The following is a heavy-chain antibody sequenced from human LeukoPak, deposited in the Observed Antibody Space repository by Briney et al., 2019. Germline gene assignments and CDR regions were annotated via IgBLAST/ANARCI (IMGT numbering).Heavy chain of an antibody. J-gene: IGHJ6*03. Sequence: SVKVSCKASGGTFSSYAISWVRHAPGQGLEWMGGIIPIFGTANYAQKFQGRVTITADESTSTAYMELSSLRSEDTAVYYCASGSMFLGLDSYYYYMDVWGKGTTVTISS. CDR2: IIPIFGTA. CDR3: ASGSMFLGLDSYYYYMDV. CDR1: GGTFSSYA. D-gene: IGHD3-10*02. V-gene: IGHV1-69*13.